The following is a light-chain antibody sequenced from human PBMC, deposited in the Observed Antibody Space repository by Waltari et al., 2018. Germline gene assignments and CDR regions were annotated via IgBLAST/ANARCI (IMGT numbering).Light chain of an antibody. J-gene: IGLJ2*01. V-gene: IGLV1-44*01. CDR1: SSNIGRNT. Sequence: QSVLTQPPSASGTPGQRVTIPCSGSSSNIGRNTVNWYQQLPGTAPKLLIYSNNQRPSGVPDRFSGSKSGTSASLAISGLQSEDEADYYCAAWDDSLNGYVVFGGGTKLTVL. CDR3: AAWDDSLNGYVV. CDR2: SNN.